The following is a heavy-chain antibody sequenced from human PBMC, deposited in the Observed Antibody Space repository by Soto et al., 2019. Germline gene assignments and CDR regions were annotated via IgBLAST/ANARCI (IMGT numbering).Heavy chain of an antibody. V-gene: IGHV4-34*01. CDR3: ASGLCSGGSCYFSYYYNMEV. CDR1: GGSFSGYY. CDR2: INHSGNT. J-gene: IGHJ6*02. D-gene: IGHD2-15*01. Sequence: SETLSLTCGVYGGSFSGYYWTWIRQPPGKGLEWIGEINHSGNTNYNPSLMSRVTISVDTSKKQFSLNLSSVTAADTAVYYCASGLCSGGSCYFSYYYNMEVWGQGTTVTVSS.